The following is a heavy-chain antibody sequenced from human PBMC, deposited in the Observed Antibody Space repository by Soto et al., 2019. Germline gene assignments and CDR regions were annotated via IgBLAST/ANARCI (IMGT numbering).Heavy chain of an antibody. CDR3: ARRIAAAGAIDY. CDR1: GGSISSSSYY. J-gene: IGHJ4*02. D-gene: IGHD6-13*01. Sequence: QLQLQESGPGLVKPSETLSLTCTVSGGSISSSSYYWGWIRQPPGKGLEWIGSIYYSGSTYYNPSLKSRVTLSVDTSENQFSLKLSSVTAADTAVYYCARRIAAAGAIDYWGQGTLVTVSS. CDR2: IYYSGST. V-gene: IGHV4-39*01.